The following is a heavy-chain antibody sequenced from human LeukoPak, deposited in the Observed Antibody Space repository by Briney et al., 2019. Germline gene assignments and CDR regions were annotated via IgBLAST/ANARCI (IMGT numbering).Heavy chain of an antibody. CDR1: GDSVSRNRAA. V-gene: IGHV6-1*01. Sequence: SQTLSLTCALSGDSVSRNRAAWDWVRQSPSRGLEWLGRTYYRSKWYNDYAVSVKSRITINPDTSKNQFSLQLNSVTPEDTAVYYCARDAYCSGWYYFDDWGQGTLVTVSS. CDR2: TYYRSKWYN. D-gene: IGHD6-19*01. J-gene: IGHJ4*02. CDR3: ARDAYCSGWYYFDD.